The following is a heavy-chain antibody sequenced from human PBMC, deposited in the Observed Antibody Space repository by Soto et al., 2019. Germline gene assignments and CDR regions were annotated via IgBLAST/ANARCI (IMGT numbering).Heavy chain of an antibody. CDR2: IYPGASDT. J-gene: IGHJ3*02. CDR1: GSRFTSHW. CDR3: ASPSYSDQLGGGAFDI. V-gene: IGHV5-51*03. Sequence: EVQLVQSGAEVKKPGESLKISCKGSGSRFTSHWIAWVRQMPGKGLEWMGIIYPGASDTKNSPSFQGQVTISADKSISTAYPQWNSLKASDTAMYYCASPSYSDQLGGGAFDIWGQGTLVIVSS. D-gene: IGHD4-17*01.